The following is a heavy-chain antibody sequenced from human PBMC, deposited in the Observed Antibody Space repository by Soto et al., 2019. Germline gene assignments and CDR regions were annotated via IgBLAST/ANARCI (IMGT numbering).Heavy chain of an antibody. CDR3: ARDNGARQLVLSFHYYYGMDV. D-gene: IGHD6-13*01. CDR1: GFTFSSYA. Sequence: GGSLRLSCAASGFTFSSYAMHWVRQAPGKGLEWVAVISYDGSNKYYADSVKGRFTISRDNSKNTLYLQMNSLRAEDTAVYYCARDNGARQLVLSFHYYYGMDVWGQGTTVTVSS. V-gene: IGHV3-30-3*01. CDR2: ISYDGSNK. J-gene: IGHJ6*02.